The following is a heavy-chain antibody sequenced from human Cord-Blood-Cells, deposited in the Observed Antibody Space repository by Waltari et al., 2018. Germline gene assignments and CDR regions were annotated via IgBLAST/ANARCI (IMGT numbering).Heavy chain of an antibody. D-gene: IGHD3-10*01. J-gene: IGHJ4*02. CDR3: ARVTLYYYGSGSYYNFDY. V-gene: IGHV1-8*01. CDR2: MNPNSGNT. CDR1: GYTFTSYD. Sequence: QVQLVQSGAEVKKPGASVKVSCKASGYTFTSYDINWVRQATGQGLEWMGWMNPNSGNTGYAQKFQGRVTMTRNTSISTAYMELSSLRSEDTAVYYCARVTLYYYGSGSYYNFDYWGQGTLVTVSS.